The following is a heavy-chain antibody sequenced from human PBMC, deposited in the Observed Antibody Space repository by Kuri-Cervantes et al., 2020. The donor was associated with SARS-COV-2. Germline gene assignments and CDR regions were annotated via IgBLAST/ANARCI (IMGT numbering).Heavy chain of an antibody. D-gene: IGHD5-18*01. Sequence: GESLKISCAASGFTFSSYAMHWVRQAPGKGPEWVAVISYDGSNKYYADSVKGRFTISRDNSKNTLYLQMNSLRAEDTAVYYCASESGYSYGYDYWGQGTLVTVSS. CDR1: GFTFSSYA. V-gene: IGHV3-30-3*01. J-gene: IGHJ4*02. CDR3: ASESGYSYGYDY. CDR2: ISYDGSNK.